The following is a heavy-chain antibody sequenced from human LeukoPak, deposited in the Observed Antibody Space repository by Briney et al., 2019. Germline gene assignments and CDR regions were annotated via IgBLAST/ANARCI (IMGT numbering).Heavy chain of an antibody. D-gene: IGHD6-19*01. CDR3: ARRVGSGWSFDY. V-gene: IGHV4-39*01. CDR1: GGSISSSSYY. J-gene: IGHJ4*02. CDR2: IYYSGST. Sequence: SETLSLTCTVSGGSISSSSYYWGWIRQPPGKGLEWIGSIYYSGSTYYNPSLKSRVTISVDTSKNQFSLKLSSVTAADTAVYYCARRVGSGWSFDYWGQGTLVTVSS.